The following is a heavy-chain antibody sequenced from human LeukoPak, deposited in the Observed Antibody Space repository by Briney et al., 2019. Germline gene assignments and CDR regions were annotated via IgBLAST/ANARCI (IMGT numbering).Heavy chain of an antibody. CDR3: AKGSVVIDY. J-gene: IGHJ4*02. Sequence: GGSLRLSCAASGLTFSSYAMSWVRQAPGKGLEWVSGISGGGGNTYYADSVKGRFTISRDNSKNTLYLQMNSLRAEDTAVYYCAKGSVVIDYWGQGTLVTVSS. D-gene: IGHD3-22*01. V-gene: IGHV3-23*01. CDR1: GLTFSSYA. CDR2: ISGGGGNT.